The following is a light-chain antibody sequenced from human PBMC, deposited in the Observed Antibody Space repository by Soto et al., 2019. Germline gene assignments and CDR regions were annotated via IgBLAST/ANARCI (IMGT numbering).Light chain of an antibody. CDR2: KAS. J-gene: IGKJ1*01. CDR3: QQYDSFLRT. Sequence: DIQMTQSPSALSASVGDRVVITCRASQNINRGLAWYQQKPGEAPKLLIFKASTAHVGVPSRFSGSGAVTDFSLTISSLQPDDFATYYCQQYDSFLRTFGQGTKVEIK. CDR1: QNINRG. V-gene: IGKV1-5*03.